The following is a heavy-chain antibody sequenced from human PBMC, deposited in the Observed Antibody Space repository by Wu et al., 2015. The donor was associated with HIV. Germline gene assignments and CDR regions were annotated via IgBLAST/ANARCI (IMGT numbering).Heavy chain of an antibody. V-gene: IGHV1-69*11. J-gene: IGHJ4*02. CDR1: GGTFNNYA. Sequence: QVQLVQSGSEVKKPGSSVKVSCRASGGTFNNYAVSWVRQAPGQGLEWMGGIIPLLGTPNYAQNFQGRLTITADESTSTAYMELSSLRSEDTAMYYCARTTLYDRTGSYYGFDYWGQGTLVTVSS. D-gene: IGHD3-22*01. CDR2: IIPLLGTP. CDR3: ARTTLYDRTGSYYGFDY.